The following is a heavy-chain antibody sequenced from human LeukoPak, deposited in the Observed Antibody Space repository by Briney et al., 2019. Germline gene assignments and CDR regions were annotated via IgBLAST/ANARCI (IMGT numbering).Heavy chain of an antibody. V-gene: IGHV1-24*01. J-gene: IGHJ4*02. CDR1: GYALSALS. Sequence: APVKVSCKVSGYALSALSMHWVRQAPGKGLEWMGGFDSEDGETIYALKFQGRVTMTEDTSTDTAYMELRSLRSEDTAVYFCATDLVVPASFDYWGQGTLVTVSS. CDR2: FDSEDGET. D-gene: IGHD2-21*02. CDR3: ATDLVVPASFDY.